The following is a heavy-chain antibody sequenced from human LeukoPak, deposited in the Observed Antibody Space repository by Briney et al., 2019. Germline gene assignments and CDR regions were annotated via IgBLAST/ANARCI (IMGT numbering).Heavy chain of an antibody. V-gene: IGHV4-34*01. CDR1: GGSFSGYY. CDR3: ARIAGSTVTTPDDAFDI. Sequence: PSETLSLTCAAYGGSFSGYYWSWIRQPPGKGLEWIGEINHSGSTNYNPSLKSRVTISVDTSKNQFSLKLSSVTAAVTAVYYCARIAGSTVTTPDDAFDIWGQGTMVTVSS. CDR2: INHSGST. J-gene: IGHJ3*02. D-gene: IGHD4-17*01.